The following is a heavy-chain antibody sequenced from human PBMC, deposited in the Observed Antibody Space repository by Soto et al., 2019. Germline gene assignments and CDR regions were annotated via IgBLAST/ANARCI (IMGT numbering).Heavy chain of an antibody. D-gene: IGHD3-10*01. CDR2: INSDGSSA. J-gene: IGHJ4*02. Sequence: ESLRLSCAASGCTFSSYWMHWVRQAPVKGLVWVSRINSDGSSAIYADSVKGLFTISRDNAKNTLYLQMNSLRAEDTAVYYCASGSITDYCGQRTMVTVSS. CDR1: GCTFSSYW. V-gene: IGHV3-74*01. CDR3: ASGSITDY.